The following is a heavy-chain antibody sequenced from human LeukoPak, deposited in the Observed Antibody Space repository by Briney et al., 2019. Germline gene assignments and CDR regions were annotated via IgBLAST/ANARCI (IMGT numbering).Heavy chain of an antibody. Sequence: GGSLRLSCAASGFPFSSYGMHWVRQAPGKGLEWVARLVYDARSDYANSVKGRFSISRDDSKNTLFLDMSNLRVEDTALYYCARDLSAAFDLWGQGVLVTVSS. J-gene: IGHJ4*02. V-gene: IGHV3-33*01. CDR2: LVYDARS. D-gene: IGHD6-19*01. CDR1: GFPFSSYG. CDR3: ARDLSAAFDL.